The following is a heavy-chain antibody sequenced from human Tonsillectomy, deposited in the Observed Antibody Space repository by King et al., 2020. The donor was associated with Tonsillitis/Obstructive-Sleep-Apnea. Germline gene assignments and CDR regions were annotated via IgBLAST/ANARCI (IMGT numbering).Heavy chain of an antibody. D-gene: IGHD2-2*01. CDR1: GYSFTNNW. CDR2: IYPGDSDT. J-gene: IGHJ2*01. V-gene: IGHV5-51*01. Sequence: EVQLVESGAEVKKPGESLKISCRGSGYSFTNNWIGWVRQMPGKGLEWMGIIYPGDSDTRHSPSFQGQVTISADKSISTAYLQWSSLKASDTAMYYCAGRRLGYFSRASCRDWYFDLWGRGTLVAVSS. CDR3: AGRRLGYFSRASCRDWYFDL.